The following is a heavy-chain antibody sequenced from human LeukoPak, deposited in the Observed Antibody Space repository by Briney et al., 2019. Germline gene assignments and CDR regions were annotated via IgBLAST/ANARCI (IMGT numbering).Heavy chain of an antibody. Sequence: SETLSLTCTVSGGSISSSSYYWGWIRQPPGKGLEWIGSINYSGSTYYNPSLKSRVTISVDTSKNQFSLKLSSVTAADTAVYYCARDSITIFGVVIFPNWFDPWGQGTLVTVSS. J-gene: IGHJ5*02. D-gene: IGHD3-3*01. V-gene: IGHV4-39*07. CDR2: INYSGST. CDR3: ARDSITIFGVVIFPNWFDP. CDR1: GGSISSSSYY.